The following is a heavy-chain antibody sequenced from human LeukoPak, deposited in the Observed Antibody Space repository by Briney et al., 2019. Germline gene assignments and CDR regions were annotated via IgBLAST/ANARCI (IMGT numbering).Heavy chain of an antibody. J-gene: IGHJ4*02. CDR2: IYPGDSDT. CDR3: ARRGSGWTIDY. V-gene: IGHV5-51*01. CDR1: GYGFTTYW. D-gene: IGHD6-19*01. Sequence: GESLKISCKGSGYGFTTYWIGWVRRMPGKGLEWMGIIYPGDSDTRYSPSFQGQVTISADKSISTAYLQWTSLKASDTAMYYCARRGSGWTIDYWGQGTLVTVSS.